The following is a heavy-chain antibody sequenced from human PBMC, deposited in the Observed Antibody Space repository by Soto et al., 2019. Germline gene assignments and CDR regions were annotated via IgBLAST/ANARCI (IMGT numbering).Heavy chain of an antibody. D-gene: IGHD6-19*01. CDR1: GFTFSDYA. CDR3: AKGGRQWLVTSYFNY. Sequence: VQLVESGGGVVQPGRSLRLSCAASGFTFSDYAMHWVRQAPGKGLEWVAVVSHDGRNTHYADSVKGRFTISTDSSKNTVSREMTSLRAEDTAVYYCAKGGRQWLVTSYFNYWGQGALVTVSS. CDR2: VSHDGRNT. V-gene: IGHV3-30*18. J-gene: IGHJ4*02.